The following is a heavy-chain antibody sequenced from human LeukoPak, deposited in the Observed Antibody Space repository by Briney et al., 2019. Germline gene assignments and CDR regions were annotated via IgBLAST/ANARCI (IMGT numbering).Heavy chain of an antibody. CDR1: GFTFSSYE. J-gene: IGHJ4*02. V-gene: IGHV3-48*03. CDR3: ASPRVADYYGSGSSWDFDY. Sequence: GGSLRLSCAASGFTFSSYEMNWVRQAPGKGLEWVSYISSSGSTIYYADSVKGRFTISRDNAKNSLYLQMNSLRAEDTAVYYCASPRVADYYGSGSSWDFDYWGQGTLVTVSS. D-gene: IGHD3-10*01. CDR2: ISSSGSTI.